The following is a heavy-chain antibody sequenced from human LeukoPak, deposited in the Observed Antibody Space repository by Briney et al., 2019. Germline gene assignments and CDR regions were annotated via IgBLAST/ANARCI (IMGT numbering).Heavy chain of an antibody. V-gene: IGHV4-39*07. CDR3: ARDKGTIMITFGGVIVREATRRYNWFDP. Sequence: PSETLSLTCTVSGGSISSSSYYWGWIRQPPGKGLEWIGSIYYSGSTYYNPSLKSRVTISVDTSKNQFSLKLSSVTAADTAVYYCARDKGTIMITFGGVIVREATRRYNWFDPWGQGTLVTVSS. CDR1: GGSISSSSYY. J-gene: IGHJ5*02. D-gene: IGHD3-16*02. CDR2: IYYSGST.